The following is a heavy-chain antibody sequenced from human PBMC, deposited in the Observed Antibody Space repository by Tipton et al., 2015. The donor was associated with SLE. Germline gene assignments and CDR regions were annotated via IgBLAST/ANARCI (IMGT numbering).Heavy chain of an antibody. J-gene: IGHJ4*02. D-gene: IGHD2-15*01. CDR3: ARGEGYCSGGSCYLDY. V-gene: IGHV4-31*03. CDR2: IYYSGST. CDR1: DGSVSSGSYY. Sequence: TLSLTCTVSDGSVSSGSYYWSWIRQHPGKGLEWIGYIYYSGSTYYNPSLKSRLTISVDTSKNQFSLKLSSVTAADTAVYYCARGEGYCSGGSCYLDYWGQGTLVTVSS.